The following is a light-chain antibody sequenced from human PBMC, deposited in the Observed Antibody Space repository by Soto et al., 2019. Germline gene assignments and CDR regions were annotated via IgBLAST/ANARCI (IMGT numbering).Light chain of an antibody. CDR1: QSVSSD. CDR2: GAS. Sequence: EIVMTQSPATLSVSPGERVTLSCRASQSVSSDLAWYQHTPGQAPRLLIYGASTRATTTPARFSGSGSGTEFSLSISSLQSEDFAVYYCLQYNDWPPKQYTFGQGTKLEIK. J-gene: IGKJ2*01. CDR3: LQYNDWPPKQYT. V-gene: IGKV3-15*01.